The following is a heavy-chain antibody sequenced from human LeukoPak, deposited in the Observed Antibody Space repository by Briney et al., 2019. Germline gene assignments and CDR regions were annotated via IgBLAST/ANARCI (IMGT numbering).Heavy chain of an antibody. CDR3: ARGLQGMATIVDAFDI. CDR2: VIPIFGTT. J-gene: IGHJ3*02. CDR1: GGTFNTYT. D-gene: IGHD5-24*01. Sequence: ASVKVSCKASGGTFNTYTISWVRQAPRQGLEWMGGVIPIFGTTKYAQKFQGRVTITADEPTTTAYMELSSLTSEDTAVYYCARGLQGMATIVDAFDIWGQGTKVTVSS. V-gene: IGHV1-69*13.